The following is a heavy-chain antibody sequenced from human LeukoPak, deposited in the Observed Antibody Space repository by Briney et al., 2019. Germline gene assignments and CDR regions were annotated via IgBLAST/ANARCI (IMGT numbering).Heavy chain of an antibody. D-gene: IGHD2-2*01. V-gene: IGHV3-23*01. Sequence: GGSLRLSCAASGFTFSDYAMNWVRQAPGKGLEWVSTISGSGGNTNYAGSVKGRFTISRDNSKNTLYLQMNSLRAEDTAVYYCGKSIGVVVPAALDYWGQGTLVTVSS. J-gene: IGHJ4*02. CDR1: GFTFSDYA. CDR2: ISGSGGNT. CDR3: GKSIGVVVPAALDY.